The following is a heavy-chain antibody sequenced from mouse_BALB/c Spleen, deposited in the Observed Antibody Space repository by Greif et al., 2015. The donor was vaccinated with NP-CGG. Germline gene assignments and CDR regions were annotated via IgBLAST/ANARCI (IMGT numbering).Heavy chain of an antibody. J-gene: IGHJ4*01. CDR2: ILPGSGST. CDR1: GYTFSSYW. V-gene: IGHV1-9*01. Sequence: VQLQQSGAELMKPGASVKISCKATGYTFSSYWIEWVKQRPGHGLEWIGEILPGSGSTNYNEKFKGKATFTADTSSNTAYMQLSSLTSEDSAVYYCARNYYRYDGAMDYWGQGTSVTVSS. CDR3: ARNYYRYDGAMDY. D-gene: IGHD2-14*01.